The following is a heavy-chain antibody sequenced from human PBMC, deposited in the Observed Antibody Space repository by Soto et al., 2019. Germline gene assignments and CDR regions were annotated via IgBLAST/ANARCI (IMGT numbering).Heavy chain of an antibody. CDR1: GGSISSYY. CDR2: IYYSGST. D-gene: IGHD6-13*01. CDR3: ARGIAAADLSLNWFDP. Sequence: SETLSLTXTVSGGSISSYYWSWIRQPPGKGLEWIGYIYYSGSTNYNPSLKSRVTISVDTSKNQFSLKLSSVTAADTAVYYGARGIAAADLSLNWFDPWGQGTLVTVSS. J-gene: IGHJ5*02. V-gene: IGHV4-59*01.